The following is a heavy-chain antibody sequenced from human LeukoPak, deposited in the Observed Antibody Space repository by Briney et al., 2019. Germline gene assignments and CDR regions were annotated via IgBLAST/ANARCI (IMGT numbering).Heavy chain of an antibody. Sequence: GSLRLSCAASGFTFSSYAMHWVRQAPGKGLEYVSAISSNGGSTYYANSVKGRFTISRDNTKNTLYLQMGSLRAEDMAVYYCAVYTAMDNWGQGTLVTVSS. CDR3: AVYTAMDN. V-gene: IGHV3-64*01. D-gene: IGHD5-18*01. CDR2: ISSNGGST. J-gene: IGHJ4*02. CDR1: GFTFSSYA.